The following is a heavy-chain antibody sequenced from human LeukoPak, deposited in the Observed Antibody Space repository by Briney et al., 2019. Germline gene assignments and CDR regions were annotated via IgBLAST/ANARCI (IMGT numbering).Heavy chain of an antibody. CDR2: INPDGSAT. D-gene: IGHD2-15*01. CDR1: RFTFSDYY. Sequence: PGGSLRLSCAASRFTFSDYYMSWIRQAPGKGLEWVANINPDGSATYHVDSVKGRFTISRDNSKNTLYLQMNSLRVEDTAVYYCAKDRGRTWVQVANWGQGTLVTVSS. V-gene: IGHV3-7*05. J-gene: IGHJ4*02. CDR3: AKDRGRTWVQVAN.